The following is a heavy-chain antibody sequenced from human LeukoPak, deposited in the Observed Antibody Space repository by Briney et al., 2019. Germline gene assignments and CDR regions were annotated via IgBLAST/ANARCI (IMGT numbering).Heavy chain of an antibody. CDR2: INPNSGGT. CDR1: GYTFTGYY. CDR3: AREHSSSSDLLS. Sequence: ASVKVSCKASGYTFTGYYMHRVRQAPGQVLEWMGWINPNSGGTNYAQKFQGRVTMTRDTSISTAYMELSRLRSDDTAVYYCAREHSSSSDLLSWGQGTLVTVSS. V-gene: IGHV1-2*02. J-gene: IGHJ5*02. D-gene: IGHD6-6*01.